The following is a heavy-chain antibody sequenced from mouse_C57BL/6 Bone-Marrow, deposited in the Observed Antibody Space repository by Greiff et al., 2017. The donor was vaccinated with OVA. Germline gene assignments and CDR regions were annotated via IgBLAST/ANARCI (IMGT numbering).Heavy chain of an antibody. Sequence: DVKLQESGPVLVKPGASVKMSCKASGYTFTDYYMNWVKQSHGKSLEWIGVINPYNGGTSYNQKFKGKATLTVDKSSSTAYMELNSLTSEDSAVYYCARQLRDGYWGQGTTLTVSS. CDR1: GYTFTDYY. CDR3: ARQLRDGY. V-gene: IGHV1-19*01. D-gene: IGHD3-1*01. J-gene: IGHJ2*01. CDR2: INPYNGGT.